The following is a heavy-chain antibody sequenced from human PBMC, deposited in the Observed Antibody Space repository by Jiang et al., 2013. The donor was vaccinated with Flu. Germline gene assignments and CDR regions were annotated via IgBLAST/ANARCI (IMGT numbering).Heavy chain of an antibody. V-gene: IGHV6-1*01. CDR2: RSKWYN. Sequence: RSKWYNDYAVSVKSRITINPDTSKNQFSLQLNSVTPEDTAVYYCARDEVLEGWFDPWGQGTLVTVSS. D-gene: IGHD1-1*01. J-gene: IGHJ5*02. CDR3: ARDEVLEGWFDP.